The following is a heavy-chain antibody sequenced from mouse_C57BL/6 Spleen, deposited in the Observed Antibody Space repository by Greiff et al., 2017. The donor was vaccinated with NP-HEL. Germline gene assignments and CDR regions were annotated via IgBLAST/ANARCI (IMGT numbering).Heavy chain of an antibody. CDR2: ISYSGST. CDR3: ARGGTRWYFDV. CDR1: GYSITSGYD. Sequence: EVQLQQSGPGMVKPSQSLSLTCTVTGYSITSGYDWHWIRHFPGNKLEWMGYISYSGSTNYNPSLKSRISITHDTSKNHFFLKLNSVTTEDTATYYCARGGTRWYFDVWGTGTTVTVSS. D-gene: IGHD3-3*01. J-gene: IGHJ1*03. V-gene: IGHV3-1*01.